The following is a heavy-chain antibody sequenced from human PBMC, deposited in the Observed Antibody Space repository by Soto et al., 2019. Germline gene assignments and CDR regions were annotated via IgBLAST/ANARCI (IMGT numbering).Heavy chain of an antibody. J-gene: IGHJ6*02. D-gene: IGHD3-9*01. CDR1: GFTFSSYE. CDR2: ISSSGSTI. Sequence: LRLSCAASGFTFSSYEMNWVRQAPGKGLERVSYISSSGSTIYYADSVKGRFTISRDNAKNSLYLQMNSLRAEDTAVYYCARESGSADYDILTGYHTYYYYGMDVWGQGTTVTVSS. V-gene: IGHV3-48*03. CDR3: ARESGSADYDILTGYHTYYYYGMDV.